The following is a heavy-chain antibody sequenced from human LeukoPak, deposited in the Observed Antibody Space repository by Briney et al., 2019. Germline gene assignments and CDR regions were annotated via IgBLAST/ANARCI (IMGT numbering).Heavy chain of an antibody. CDR2: IIPILGIA. V-gene: IGHV1-69*04. D-gene: IGHD3-9*01. J-gene: IGHJ4*02. CDR3: ARDSVRYFDWSTFDY. CDR1: GGTFSSYA. Sequence: SVKVSCKASGGTFSSYAISWVRQAPGQGLEWMGRIIPILGIANYAQKFQGRVTITADKSTSTAYMELSSLRSEDTAVYYCARDSVRYFDWSTFDYWGQGTLVTVSS.